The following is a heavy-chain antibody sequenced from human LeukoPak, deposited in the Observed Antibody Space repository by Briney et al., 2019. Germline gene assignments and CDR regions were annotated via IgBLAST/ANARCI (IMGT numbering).Heavy chain of an antibody. CDR2: ISGSGGTT. CDR3: AKGVAGWSTGNFYY. D-gene: IGHD5/OR15-5a*01. V-gene: IGHV3-23*01. J-gene: IGHJ4*02. CDR1: GFTFGNSW. Sequence: GGSLRLSCAASGFTFGNSWMTWVRQAPGKGLEWVSAISGSGGTTYYTDSVKGRFTISKDYSKNTLYLQMNSLRAEDTAVYYCAKGVAGWSTGNFYYWGQGTLVTVSS.